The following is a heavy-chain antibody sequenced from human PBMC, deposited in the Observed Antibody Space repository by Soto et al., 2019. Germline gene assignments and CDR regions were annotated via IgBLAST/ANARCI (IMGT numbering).Heavy chain of an antibody. D-gene: IGHD4-17*01. CDR3: ARAPLYGDYLPEYFQH. J-gene: IGHJ1*01. CDR1: GYTFTSYG. CDR2: ISAYNGNT. Sequence: GASVKVSCKASGYTFTSYGISWVRQAPGQGLEWMGWISAYNGNTNYAQKLQGRVTMTTDTSTSTAYMELRSLRSDDTAVYYCARAPLYGDYLPEYFQHWGQGTLVTVSS. V-gene: IGHV1-18*01.